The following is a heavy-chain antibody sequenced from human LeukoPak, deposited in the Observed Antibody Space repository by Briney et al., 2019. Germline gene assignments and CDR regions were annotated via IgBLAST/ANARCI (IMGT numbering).Heavy chain of an antibody. CDR1: GFTFSDYY. CDR2: ISSSGSTI. J-gene: IGHJ4*02. V-gene: IGHV3-11*01. CDR3: ARDGAQQWLVGEWDY. D-gene: IGHD6-19*01. Sequence: PGRSLRLSCAASGFTFSDYYMSWIRQAPGKGLEWVSYISSSGSTIYYADSVKGRFTISRDNAKNSLYLQMNSLRAEDTAVYYCARDGAQQWLVGEWDYWGQGTLVTVSS.